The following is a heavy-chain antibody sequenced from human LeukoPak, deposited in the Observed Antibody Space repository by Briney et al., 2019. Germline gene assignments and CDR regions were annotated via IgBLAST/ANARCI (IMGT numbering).Heavy chain of an antibody. V-gene: IGHV3-11*01. J-gene: IGHJ4*02. Sequence: GGSLRLSCAASGFTFSDHDMTWCRQAPGKGLEWVSSISVSGVTIYYADAVRGRFTISRDNAENSLYLQMNSLRVDDTAVYYCARDSAKAPFDFWGQGTLVTVSS. CDR3: ARDSAKAPFDF. D-gene: IGHD3-10*01. CDR1: GFTFSDHD. CDR2: ISVSGVTI.